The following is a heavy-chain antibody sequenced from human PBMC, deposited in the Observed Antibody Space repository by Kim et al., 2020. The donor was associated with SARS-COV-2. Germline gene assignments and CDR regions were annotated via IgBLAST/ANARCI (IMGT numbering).Heavy chain of an antibody. V-gene: IGHV1-69*04. J-gene: IGHJ5*02. CDR2: IIPILGIA. CDR1: GGTFSSYA. Sequence: SVKVSCKASGGTFSSYAISWVRQAPGQGLEWMGRIIPILGIANYAQKFQGRVTITADKSTSTAYMELSSLRSEDTAVYYCARGGYYGSGSKYNWFDPWGQGTLVTVSS. D-gene: IGHD3-10*01. CDR3: ARGGYYGSGSKYNWFDP.